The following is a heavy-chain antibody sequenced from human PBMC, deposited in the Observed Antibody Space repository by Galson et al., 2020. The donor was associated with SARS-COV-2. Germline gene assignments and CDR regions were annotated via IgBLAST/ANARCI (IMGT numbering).Heavy chain of an antibody. CDR2: ISSSSSYI. J-gene: IGHJ4*02. D-gene: IGHD2-15*01. Sequence: GESLKISCAASGFTFSSYSMNWVRQAPGKGLEWVSSISSSSSYIYYADSVKGRFTISRDNAKNSLYLQMNSLRAEDTAVYYCSRDRFIGGYCSGGSCSGGFDYWGQGTLITVSS. V-gene: IGHV3-21*01. CDR1: GFTFSSYS. CDR3: SRDRFIGGYCSGGSCSGGFDY.